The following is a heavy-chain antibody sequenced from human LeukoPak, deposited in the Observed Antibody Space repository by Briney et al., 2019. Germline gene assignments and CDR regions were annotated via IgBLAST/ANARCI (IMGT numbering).Heavy chain of an antibody. Sequence: SETLSLTCTVSGGSISSYYWSWIRQPPGKGLEWIGYIYYSGSTNYNPSLKSRVTVSVDTSKNQFSLKLSSVTAADTAVYYCARVDASGWLYFDYWGQGTLVTVSS. V-gene: IGHV4-59*01. CDR2: IYYSGST. CDR1: GGSISSYY. CDR3: ARVDASGWLYFDY. D-gene: IGHD6-19*01. J-gene: IGHJ4*02.